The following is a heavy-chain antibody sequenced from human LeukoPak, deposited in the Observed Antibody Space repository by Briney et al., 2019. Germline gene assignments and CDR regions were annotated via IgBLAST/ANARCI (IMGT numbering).Heavy chain of an antibody. CDR1: GFTFSTYG. J-gene: IGHJ4*02. CDR2: ISYDGSNK. CDR3: ARDKGESYFDY. D-gene: IGHD2-21*01. Sequence: GRSLRLSCAASGFTFSTYGMHWVRQAPGKGLEWVAVISYDGSNKYYADSVKGRFTISRDNSKNTLYLQMNSLRAEDTAVYYCARDKGESYFDYWGQGTLVTVSS. V-gene: IGHV3-30*03.